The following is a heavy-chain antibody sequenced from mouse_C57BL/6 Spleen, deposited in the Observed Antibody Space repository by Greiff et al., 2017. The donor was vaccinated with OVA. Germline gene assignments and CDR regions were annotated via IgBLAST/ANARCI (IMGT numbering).Heavy chain of an antibody. V-gene: IGHV1-64*01. Sequence: QVQLQQPGAELVKPGASVKLSCKASGYTFTSYWMHWVKQRPGQGLEWIGMIHPNSGSTNYNEKFKSKATLTVDKSSSTAYMQLSSLTSEDSAVYYCARVGYYDAMDYWGQGTSVTVSS. CDR3: ARVGYYDAMDY. D-gene: IGHD2-2*01. J-gene: IGHJ4*01. CDR2: IHPNSGST. CDR1: GYTFTSYW.